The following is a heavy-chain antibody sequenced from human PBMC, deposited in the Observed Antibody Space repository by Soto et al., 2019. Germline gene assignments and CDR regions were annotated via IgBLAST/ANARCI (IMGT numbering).Heavy chain of an antibody. CDR3: ARDFMITFGGVIVNWFDP. CDR2: INAGNGNT. D-gene: IGHD3-16*02. CDR1: GYTFTSYA. J-gene: IGHJ5*02. V-gene: IGHV1-3*01. Sequence: QVQLVQSGAEVKKPGASVKVSCKASGYTFTSYAMHWVRQAPGQRLEWMGWINAGNGNTKYSQKFQGRVTITRDTAASTAYMGMSSLRSEDTAMYYCARDFMITFGGVIVNWFDPWGQGTLVTVSS.